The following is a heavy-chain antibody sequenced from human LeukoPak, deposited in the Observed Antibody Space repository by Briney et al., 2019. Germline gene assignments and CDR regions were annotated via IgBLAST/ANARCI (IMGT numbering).Heavy chain of an antibody. Sequence: ASVKVSCKASGYTFTSYAMNWVRQAPGQGLEWMGGIIPIFGTANYAQKFQGRVTITTDESTSTAYMELSSLRSEDTAVYYCARERELGAFDIRGQGTMVTVSS. CDR1: GYTFTSYA. CDR3: ARERELGAFDI. V-gene: IGHV1-69*05. CDR2: IIPIFGTA. J-gene: IGHJ3*02. D-gene: IGHD1-26*01.